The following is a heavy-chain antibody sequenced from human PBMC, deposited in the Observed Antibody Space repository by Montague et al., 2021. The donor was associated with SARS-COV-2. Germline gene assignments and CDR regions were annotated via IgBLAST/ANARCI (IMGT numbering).Heavy chain of an antibody. CDR1: GDSISYFY. CDR3: ARDGVAAPGTFDY. CDR2: VYASGST. D-gene: IGHD6-13*01. Sequence: SETLSLTCTVSGDSISYFYWSWIRQPAGKGLEWIGRVYASGSTNYNPSLNSRVTMSVDTSKKQLSLRLSSVTAADTAVYYCARDGVAAPGTFDYWGQGTLVTVSS. J-gene: IGHJ4*02. V-gene: IGHV4-4*07.